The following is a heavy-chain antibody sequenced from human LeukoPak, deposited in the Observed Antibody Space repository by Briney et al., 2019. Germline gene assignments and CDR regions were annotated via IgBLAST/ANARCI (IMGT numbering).Heavy chain of an antibody. Sequence: SQTLSLTCAVSGGSVRSGAYSWTWIRQPPGGGLEWVGSFSHSGTTSYNPSLESRVTISVDTSKNQFSLKLSSVTAADTAVYYCARVCGSGSYKLYYFDYWGQGTLVTVSS. CDR3: ARVCGSGSYKLYYFDY. CDR1: GGSVRSGAYS. D-gene: IGHD3-10*01. V-gene: IGHV4-30-2*01. CDR2: FSHSGTT. J-gene: IGHJ4*02.